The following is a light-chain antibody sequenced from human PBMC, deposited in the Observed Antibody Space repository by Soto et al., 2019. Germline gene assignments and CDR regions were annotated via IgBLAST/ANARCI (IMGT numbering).Light chain of an antibody. Sequence: SYELTQPPSVSVAPGKTARITCGGNNIGSKSVHWYQQKPGQAPVLVIYYDSDRPSGIPERFSGSNSGNTATLTISRVEAVDEADYYCQVWDSSSDHPEVVFGGGTKLTVL. CDR2: YDS. J-gene: IGLJ2*01. CDR1: NIGSKS. V-gene: IGLV3-21*04. CDR3: QVWDSSSDHPEVV.